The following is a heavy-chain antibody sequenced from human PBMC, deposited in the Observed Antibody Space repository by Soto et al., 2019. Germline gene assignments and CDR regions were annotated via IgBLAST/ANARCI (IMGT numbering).Heavy chain of an antibody. CDR3: ARGDATKIVVTTYYAMDV. Sequence: QVQLVQSGAEVKKPGSSVKVSCKASGGSLSNYGISWVRQAPGQGLEWMGAIIPVFGTPNYAQKFQDRVTIPADESTTTVYMEVRSLTSEDTAMYYCARGDATKIVVTTYYAMDVWGQGTKVTVSS. D-gene: IGHD3-22*01. CDR1: GGSLSNYG. V-gene: IGHV1-69*12. J-gene: IGHJ6*02. CDR2: IIPVFGTP.